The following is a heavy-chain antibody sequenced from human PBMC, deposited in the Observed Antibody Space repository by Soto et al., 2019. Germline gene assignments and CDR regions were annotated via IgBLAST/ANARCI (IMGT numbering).Heavy chain of an antibody. CDR1: GGTFSSYA. CDR3: AGSSPKYDFTANWFDP. CDR2: IIPIFGTA. V-gene: IGHV1-69*01. D-gene: IGHD3-3*01. J-gene: IGHJ5*02. Sequence: QVQLVQSGAEVKKPGSSVKVSCKASGGTFSSYAISWVRQAPGQGLEWMGGIIPIFGTANYAQKFQGRVTITADESTSTDYMELSSLRSEDTAVYYCAGSSPKYDFTANWFDPWGQGTLVTVSS.